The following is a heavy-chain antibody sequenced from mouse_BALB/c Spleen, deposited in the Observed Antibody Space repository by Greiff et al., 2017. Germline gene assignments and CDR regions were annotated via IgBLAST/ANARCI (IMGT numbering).Heavy chain of an antibody. Sequence: QVQLKQSGPGLVAPSQSLSITCTVSGFSLTSYGVHWVRQPPGKGLEWLGVIWAGGSTNYNSALMSRLSISKDNSKSQVFLKMNSLQTDDTAMYYCARDNDGNYWYFDVWGAGTTVTVSS. J-gene: IGHJ1*01. D-gene: IGHD2-1*01. CDR3: ARDNDGNYWYFDV. CDR1: GFSLTSYG. CDR2: IWAGGST. V-gene: IGHV2-9*02.